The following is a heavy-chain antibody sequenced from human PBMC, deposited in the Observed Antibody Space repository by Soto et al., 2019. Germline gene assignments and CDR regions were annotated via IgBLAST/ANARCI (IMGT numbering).Heavy chain of an antibody. CDR2: IYYSGST. D-gene: IGHD3-22*01. J-gene: IGHJ5*02. V-gene: IGHV4-31*03. CDR1: GGSISSGGYY. CDR3: ARDTPDYYDSSEGWFDP. Sequence: QVQLQESGPGLVKPSQTLSLTCTVSGGSISSGGYYWSWIRQHPGKGLEWIGYIYYSGSTYYNPSLKSRVTRSVDTSKNQFSLKLSSVTAADTAVYYCARDTPDYYDSSEGWFDPWGQGTLVTVSS.